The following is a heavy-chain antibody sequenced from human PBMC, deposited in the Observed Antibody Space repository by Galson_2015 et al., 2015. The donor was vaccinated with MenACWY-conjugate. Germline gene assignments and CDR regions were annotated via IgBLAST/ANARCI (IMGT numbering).Heavy chain of an antibody. V-gene: IGHV3-11*06. Sequence: SLRLSCAASGFTFSDYYMSWIRQAPGKGLEWVSYISSSSSYTNYADSVKGRFTISRDNAKNSLYLQMNSLRAEDTAVYYCARDKESYSSGWYGRYYYYGMDVWGQGTTVTVSS. CDR2: ISSSSSYT. CDR3: ARDKESYSSGWYGRYYYYGMDV. CDR1: GFTFSDYY. J-gene: IGHJ6*02. D-gene: IGHD6-19*01.